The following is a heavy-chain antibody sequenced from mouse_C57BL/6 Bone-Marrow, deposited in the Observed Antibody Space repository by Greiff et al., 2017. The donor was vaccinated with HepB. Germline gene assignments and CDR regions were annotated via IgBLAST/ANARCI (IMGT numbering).Heavy chain of an antibody. V-gene: IGHV1-55*01. CDR2: IYPGSGST. D-gene: IGHD1-1*01. Sequence: QVQLQQPGAELVKPGASVKMSCKASGYTFTSYWITWVKQRPGQGLEWIGDIYPGSGSTNYNEKFKSKATLTVDTSSSTAYMQLSSLTSEDSAVYYCANYYGSSPYWYFDVWGTGTTVTVSS. CDR3: ANYYGSSPYWYFDV. J-gene: IGHJ1*03. CDR1: GYTFTSYW.